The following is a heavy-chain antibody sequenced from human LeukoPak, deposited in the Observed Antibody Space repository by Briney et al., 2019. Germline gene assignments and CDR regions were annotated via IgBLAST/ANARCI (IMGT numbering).Heavy chain of an antibody. Sequence: PGGSLGLSCAASGITFSNYSMNWVRQAPGKGLEWVAYISSSSSYIYYADSVKGRFTISRDNAKNSLYLQMNSLRVEDTAVYYCARSVAVAGSDYWGQGTLVTVSS. CDR1: GITFSNYS. D-gene: IGHD6-13*01. J-gene: IGHJ4*02. CDR3: ARSVAVAGSDY. CDR2: ISSSSSYI. V-gene: IGHV3-21*06.